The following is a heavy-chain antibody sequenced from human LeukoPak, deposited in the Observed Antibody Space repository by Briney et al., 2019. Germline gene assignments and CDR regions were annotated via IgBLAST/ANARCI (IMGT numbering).Heavy chain of an antibody. CDR1: RFTFRNAL. CDR2: LKSKTDGGTT. V-gene: IGHV3-15*01. CDR3: TTRRYCSGGSCYGS. J-gene: IGHJ5*02. D-gene: IGHD2-15*01. Sequence: GGSLRLSCAASRFTFRNALMSRGRQAPGKGLEWVGRLKSKTDGGTTNYAAPMKGRFTISRDDSKNTLYLQMNSLKTEDTAVYYCTTRRYCSGGSCYGSWGQGTLVTVSS.